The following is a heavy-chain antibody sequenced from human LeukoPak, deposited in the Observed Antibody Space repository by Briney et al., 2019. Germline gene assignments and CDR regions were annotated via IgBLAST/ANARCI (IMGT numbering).Heavy chain of an antibody. CDR3: AKKRSDYYDSSGPFDY. Sequence: GGALRLSCAASGFTFSSYAMSWVRQAPGEGLGWVSAISGSGGSTYYADSVKGRFTISRDNYKNTLYLQMNTLRAEDTAVYYCAKKRSDYYDSSGPFDYWGQGTLVTVSS. D-gene: IGHD3-22*01. J-gene: IGHJ4*02. CDR1: GFTFSSYA. CDR2: ISGSGGST. V-gene: IGHV3-23*01.